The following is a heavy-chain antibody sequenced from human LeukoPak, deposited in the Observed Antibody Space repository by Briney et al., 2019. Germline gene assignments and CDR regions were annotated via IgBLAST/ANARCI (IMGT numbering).Heavy chain of an antibody. J-gene: IGHJ6*02. V-gene: IGHV7-4-1*02. D-gene: IGHD1-26*01. Sequence: GASVKVSCKASGYTFTSYAMDWVRQAPGQGLEWMGWINTNTGNPAYAQGFIGRFVFSLDTSASTAYLQISSLKAEDTAVYYCARGSGSQSMDVWGQGTTVTVSS. CDR1: GYTFTSYA. CDR2: INTNTGNP. CDR3: ARGSGSQSMDV.